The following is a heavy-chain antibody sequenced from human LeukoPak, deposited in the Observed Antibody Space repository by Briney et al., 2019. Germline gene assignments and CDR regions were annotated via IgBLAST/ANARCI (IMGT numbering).Heavy chain of an antibody. CDR2: ISAHNGNT. Sequence: ASVKVSCKASGYTFTSYGISWVRQAPGQGLEWMGWISAHNGNTNYAQKLQGRVTMTTDTSTSTAYMELRSLRSDDTAVYYCARHPHSGSYFGYYYYMDVWGKGTTVTISS. D-gene: IGHD1-26*01. CDR1: GYTFTSYG. CDR3: ARHPHSGSYFGYYYYMDV. J-gene: IGHJ6*03. V-gene: IGHV1-18*01.